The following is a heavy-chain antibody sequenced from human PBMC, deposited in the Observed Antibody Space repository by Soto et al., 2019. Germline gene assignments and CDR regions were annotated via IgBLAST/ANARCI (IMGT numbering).Heavy chain of an antibody. Sequence: GGSLRLSCAASGFTFSNYWMSWVRQAPGKGLEWVANIKQDGGEEDYVDSVKGRFTISRDNAKNSLYLQMNSLRAEDSAVYYCARDNSVIVVACPLLDSWGQGTLVTVSS. V-gene: IGHV3-7*05. D-gene: IGHD3-22*01. J-gene: IGHJ4*02. CDR3: ARDNSVIVVACPLLDS. CDR2: IKQDGGEE. CDR1: GFTFSNYW.